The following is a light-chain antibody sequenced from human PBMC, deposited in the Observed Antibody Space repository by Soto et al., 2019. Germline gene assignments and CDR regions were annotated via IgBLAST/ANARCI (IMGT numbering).Light chain of an antibody. CDR1: QSFSTW. CDR2: DAS. CDR3: QQYHAFYS. V-gene: IGKV1-5*01. Sequence: DIQMTQSPSTLSASVGDRVTITCRASQSFSTWLAWYQQKPGKAPKLLIYDASSVESGVPSRFSGSGSGTEFTLTISSLQPDDFASYYCQQYHAFYSFGQGTKLEIK. J-gene: IGKJ2*03.